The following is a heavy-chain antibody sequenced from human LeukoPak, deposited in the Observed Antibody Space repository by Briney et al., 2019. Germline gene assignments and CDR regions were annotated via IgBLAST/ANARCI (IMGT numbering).Heavy chain of an antibody. V-gene: IGHV3-53*01. CDR3: ARERGSD. Sequence: GRSLRLSCAASGFTFSSYGMHWVRQAPGKGLEWVSIIHIGVTTYYADSVKGRFTISRDSSTNTLYLQMIGLRDDDTAVYYCARERGSDWGQGSLVTVSS. J-gene: IGHJ1*01. CDR2: IHIGVTT. CDR1: GFTFSSYG. D-gene: IGHD2-15*01.